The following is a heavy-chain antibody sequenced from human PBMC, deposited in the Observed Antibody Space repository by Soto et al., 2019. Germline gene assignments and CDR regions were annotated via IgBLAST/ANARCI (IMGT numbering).Heavy chain of an antibody. D-gene: IGHD2-2*02. CDR1: GGSFSGYY. Sequence: SETLSLTCAVYGGSFSGYYWSWIRQPPGKGLEWIGEINHSGSTNYNPSLKSRVTISVDTSKNQFSLKLSSVTAADTAVYYCARRGYCSSTSCYRGYYFDYWGQGTLVTVSS. CDR2: INHSGST. CDR3: ARRGYCSSTSCYRGYYFDY. V-gene: IGHV4-34*01. J-gene: IGHJ4*02.